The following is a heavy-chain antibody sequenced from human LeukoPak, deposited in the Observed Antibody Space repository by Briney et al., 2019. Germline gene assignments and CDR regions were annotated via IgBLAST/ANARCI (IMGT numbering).Heavy chain of an antibody. D-gene: IGHD6-19*01. J-gene: IGHJ4*02. Sequence: GGSLRLSCAASGFTFSDYNMNWVRQPPEKGLEWVSYISSSSSTIYYADSVKGRFTISRDNAKNSLYLQMNSLRAEDTAVYYCVRASGWRHFDYWGQGTLVTVSS. CDR1: GFTFSDYN. CDR2: ISSSSSTI. V-gene: IGHV3-48*04. CDR3: VRASGWRHFDY.